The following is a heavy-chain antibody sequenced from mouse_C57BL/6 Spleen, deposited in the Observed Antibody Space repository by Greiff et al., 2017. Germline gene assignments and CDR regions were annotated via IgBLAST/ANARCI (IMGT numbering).Heavy chain of an antibody. Sequence: EVQLVESGGGLVKPGGSLKLSCAASGFTFSDYGMHWVRQAPEKGLEWVAYISSGSSTIYYADTVKGRFTIPRDNAKNTLFLQMTSLRSEDTAMYYCARYGYDGHYYAMDYWGQGTSVTVSS. J-gene: IGHJ4*01. CDR3: ARYGYDGHYYAMDY. D-gene: IGHD2-2*01. V-gene: IGHV5-17*01. CDR1: GFTFSDYG. CDR2: ISSGSSTI.